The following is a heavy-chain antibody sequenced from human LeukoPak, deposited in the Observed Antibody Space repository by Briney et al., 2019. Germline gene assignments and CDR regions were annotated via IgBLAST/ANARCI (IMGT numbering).Heavy chain of an antibody. Sequence: PGGSLRLSCAASGFTFSNYNMNWVRQAPGKGLEWVSSIGTSDSDMYYVDSVKGRFTISRDNAKNSLYLQMNSLRAEDTAVYYCARVPASSSWYSSWGQGTLVTVSS. CDR2: IGTSDSDM. J-gene: IGHJ5*02. CDR1: GFTFSNYN. D-gene: IGHD6-13*01. CDR3: ARVPASSSWYSS. V-gene: IGHV3-21*01.